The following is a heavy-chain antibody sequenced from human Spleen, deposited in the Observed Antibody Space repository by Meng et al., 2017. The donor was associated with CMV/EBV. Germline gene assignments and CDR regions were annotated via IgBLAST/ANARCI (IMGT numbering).Heavy chain of an antibody. CDR3: VRDWGYCSGGSCQRHFDY. Sequence: SQTLSLTCTVSGDSIRNYYWSWIRQPPGKGLEWIGYIWYSGSSNYNSSLKSRVTISVDASKNQFSLKLSSVTAADTAVYYCVRDWGYCSGGSCQRHFDYWGQGTLVTVSS. CDR1: GDSIRNYY. J-gene: IGHJ4*02. D-gene: IGHD2-15*01. V-gene: IGHV4-59*01. CDR2: IWYSGSS.